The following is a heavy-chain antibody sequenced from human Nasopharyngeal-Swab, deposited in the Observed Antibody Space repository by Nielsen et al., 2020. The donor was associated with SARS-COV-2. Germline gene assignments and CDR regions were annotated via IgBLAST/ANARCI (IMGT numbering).Heavy chain of an antibody. CDR1: GFTFSDYY. J-gene: IGHJ3*02. D-gene: IGHD2-15*01. V-gene: IGHV3-11*04. CDR2: ISSSGSTI. Sequence: GESLKISCAASGFTFSDYYMSWIRQAPGKELEWVSYISSSGSTIYYADSVKGRFTISRDNAKNSLYLQMNSLRAEDTAVYYCARGEVVAVRADAFDIWGQGTMVTVSS. CDR3: ARGEVVAVRADAFDI.